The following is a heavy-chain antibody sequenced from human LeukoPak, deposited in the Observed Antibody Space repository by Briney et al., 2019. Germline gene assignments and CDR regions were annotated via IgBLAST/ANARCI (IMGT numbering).Heavy chain of an antibody. J-gene: IGHJ4*02. CDR2: IKQDGSEK. D-gene: IGHD3-3*01. Sequence: GGSLRLSCAASGFTFSNYWMSWVRQAPGEGLEWVANIKQDGSEKYYVDSVKGRFTISRDNAKNSLYLQVDSLRAEDRAVYYCAREQIFGVVIVKSYFDFWGQGTLVTVSS. CDR1: GFTFSNYW. V-gene: IGHV3-7*01. CDR3: AREQIFGVVIVKSYFDF.